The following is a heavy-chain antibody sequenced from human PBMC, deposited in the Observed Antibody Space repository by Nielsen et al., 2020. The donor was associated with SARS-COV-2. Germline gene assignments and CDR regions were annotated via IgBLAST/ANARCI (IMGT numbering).Heavy chain of an antibody. D-gene: IGHD2/OR15-2a*01. V-gene: IGHV3-74*01. J-gene: IGHJ4*02. CDR1: GFNSNSYW. Sequence: GESLKISCAASGFNSNSYWMHWVRRGPGRGLGWVSRINNDGGRTSYADSVKGRFTISRDNAKNTVYLQMNSLRAEDTAVYYCARLRDDGYYFDTGPYDYWGQGTPVNVSS. CDR3: ARLRDDGYYFDTGPYDY. CDR2: INNDGGRT.